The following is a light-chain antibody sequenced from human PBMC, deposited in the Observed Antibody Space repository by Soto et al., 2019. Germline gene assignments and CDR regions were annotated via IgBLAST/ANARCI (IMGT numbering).Light chain of an antibody. CDR2: GAS. Sequence: EIVMTQSPDTLYVSPGEGATLSCRASQSVRTKLAWYQQKAGQAPRLLISGASRRATGIPDRFSGAGSGTDFTLTISRLEPEDFALYYCQQHDILPITFGQGTRLEIK. CDR1: QSVRTK. V-gene: IGKV3-20*01. J-gene: IGKJ5*01. CDR3: QQHDILPIT.